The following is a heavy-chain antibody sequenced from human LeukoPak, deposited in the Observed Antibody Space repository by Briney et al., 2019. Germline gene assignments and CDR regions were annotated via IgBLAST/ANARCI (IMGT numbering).Heavy chain of an antibody. Sequence: AGGSLRLSCAASGFAFSSYGMHWVRQAPGQGLEWVAVIWNDGGKKYYADSVKGRFTISRDNSKNTVYLQMNSLRAEDTAVYYCARWVFEYWGQGTLVTVSS. J-gene: IGHJ4*02. CDR1: GFAFSSYG. CDR2: IWNDGGKK. CDR3: ARWVFEY. V-gene: IGHV3-33*01.